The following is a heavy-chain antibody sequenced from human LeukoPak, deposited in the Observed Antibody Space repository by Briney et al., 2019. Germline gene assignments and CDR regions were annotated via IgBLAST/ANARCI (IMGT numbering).Heavy chain of an antibody. Sequence: SETLSLTCAVYGGSFSGYYWSWLRQPPGKGLEWIGEINHSGSTNYNPSLKSRVTISVDTSKNQFSLKLSSVTAADTAVYYCAILPMRYYYYMDVWGEGTTVTVSS. CDR1: GGSFSGYY. CDR2: INHSGST. J-gene: IGHJ6*03. V-gene: IGHV4-34*01. CDR3: AILPMRYYYYMDV.